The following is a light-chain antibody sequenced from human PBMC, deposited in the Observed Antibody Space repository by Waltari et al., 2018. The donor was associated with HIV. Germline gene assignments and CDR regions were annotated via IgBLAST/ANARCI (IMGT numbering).Light chain of an antibody. J-gene: IGLJ3*02. CDR3: QSADSSGTWV. CDR1: AFPKPY. Sequence: SHELTQPPSVAVSPGQTARITCSGAAFPKPYAYWYQQKPGQAPGLVIYKDSERPSGIPERFSGSSSGTTVTLTISGVQAEDEADYYCQSADSSGTWVFGGGTKLTVL. V-gene: IGLV3-25*03. CDR2: KDS.